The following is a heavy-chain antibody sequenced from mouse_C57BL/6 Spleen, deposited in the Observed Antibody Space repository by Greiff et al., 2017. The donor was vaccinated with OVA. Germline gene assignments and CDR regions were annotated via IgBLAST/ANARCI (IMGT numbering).Heavy chain of an antibody. J-gene: IGHJ2*01. CDR2: IDPETGGT. Sequence: QVQLQQSGAELVRPGASVTLSCKASGYTFTDYEMHWVKQTPVHGLEWIGAIDPETGGTAYNQKFKGKAILTADKSSSTAYMELRSLTSEDSAVYYYTNYYGSDFCYWGNGTTLTVSS. V-gene: IGHV1-15*01. CDR3: TNYYGSDFCY. D-gene: IGHD1-1*01. CDR1: GYTFTDYE.